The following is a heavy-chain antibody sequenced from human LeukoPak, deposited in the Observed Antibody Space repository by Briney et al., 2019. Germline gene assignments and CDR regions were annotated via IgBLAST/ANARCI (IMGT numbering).Heavy chain of an antibody. CDR2: ISSSGSTI. J-gene: IGHJ4*02. CDR3: ARDRTYEGFDY. V-gene: IGHV3-11*01. Sequence: GGSLRLSCAASGFTFCDYYMSWIRQAPRERLERVSYISSSGSTIYYADSVKGRFAISRDNAKNSLYLQMNRLRAEDTAVYCCARDRTYEGFDYGGQGTLVTVSS. CDR1: GFTFCDYY. D-gene: IGHD3-3*01.